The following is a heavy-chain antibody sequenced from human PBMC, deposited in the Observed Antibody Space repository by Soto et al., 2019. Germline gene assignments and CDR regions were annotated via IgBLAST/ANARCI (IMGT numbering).Heavy chain of an antibody. CDR2: IYYSGST. CDR1: GGSISSGGYY. V-gene: IGHV4-31*03. D-gene: IGHD3-3*01. Sequence: QVQLQESGPGLVKPSQTLSLTCTVSGGSISSGGYYWSWIRQHPGKGLEWIGYIYYSGSTYYNPSLKSRVTISVDTSKNQFSLKLSSVTAAVTAVYYCARVGTSFGVVTHQYYFDYWGQGTLVTVSS. J-gene: IGHJ4*02. CDR3: ARVGTSFGVVTHQYYFDY.